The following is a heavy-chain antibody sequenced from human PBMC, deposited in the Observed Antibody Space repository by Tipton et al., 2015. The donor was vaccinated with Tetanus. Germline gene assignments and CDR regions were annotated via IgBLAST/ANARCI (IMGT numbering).Heavy chain of an antibody. V-gene: IGHV3-15*01. CDR1: GFTFSSYA. D-gene: IGHD2-21*01. Sequence: SLRLSCAASGFTFSSYAMSWVRQAPGKGLEWVGRIKSKRDGETVDYAAPVKGRFTISRDDSMDTLYLQMNNLKTEDTAVYYCVRHFYSMDYWGQGTLVTVSS. J-gene: IGHJ4*02. CDR2: IKSKRDGETV. CDR3: VRHFYSMDY.